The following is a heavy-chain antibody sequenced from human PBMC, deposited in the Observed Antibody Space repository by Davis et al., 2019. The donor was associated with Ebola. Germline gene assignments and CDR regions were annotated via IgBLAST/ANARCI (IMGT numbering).Heavy chain of an antibody. CDR1: GGSISSDY. V-gene: IGHV4-59*08. CDR2: VYYSGST. D-gene: IGHD4-17*01. Sequence: SETLSLTCTVSGGSISSDYWSWIRQPPGKGLEWIGYVYYSGSTTYNPSLKSRVTISVDTSKNQFSLKLSSVTAADTAVYYCARRDDYDEAVDYWGQGTLVTVSS. CDR3: ARRDDYDEAVDY. J-gene: IGHJ4*02.